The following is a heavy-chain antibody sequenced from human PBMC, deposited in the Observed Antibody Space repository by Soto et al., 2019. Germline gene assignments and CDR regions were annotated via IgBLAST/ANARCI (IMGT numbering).Heavy chain of an antibody. J-gene: IGHJ4*02. D-gene: IGHD2-2*01. V-gene: IGHV3-33*01. Sequence: QVHLVESGGGVVQPGGSLRLSCAASGFTFSSHVMHWVRQAPGEGPEWVAAIGSDGLRKHYGVSATGRFSISRDNPKNEVYLQLNSLRAEDTAIYCWAREGGNYQHFDYWGRGTLVAVSS. CDR3: AREGGNYQHFDY. CDR2: IGSDGLRK. CDR1: GFTFSSHV.